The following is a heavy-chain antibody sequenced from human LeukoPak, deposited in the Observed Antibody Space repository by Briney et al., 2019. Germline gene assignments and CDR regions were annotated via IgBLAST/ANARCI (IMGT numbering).Heavy chain of an antibody. CDR3: ARTRPEYDYVWGSYRPTPYYYYGMDV. V-gene: IGHV1-8*01. Sequence: ASVKVSCKASGYTFTSYDINWVRQATGQGLEWMGWMNPNSGNTGYAQKFQGRVTMIRNTSISTAYMELSSLRSEDTAVYYCARTRPEYDYVWGSYRPTPYYYYGMDVWGQGTTVTVSS. J-gene: IGHJ6*02. CDR2: MNPNSGNT. D-gene: IGHD3-16*02. CDR1: GYTFTSYD.